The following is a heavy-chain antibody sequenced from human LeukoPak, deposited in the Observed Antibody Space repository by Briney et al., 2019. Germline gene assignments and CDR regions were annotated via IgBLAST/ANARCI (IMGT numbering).Heavy chain of an antibody. V-gene: IGHV4-59*08. Sequence: LETLSLTCTVSGGSISSYYWSWIRQPPGKGLEWIGYIYYSGSTNYNPSLKSRVTISVDTSKNQVSLKLSSVTAADTAVYYCARGCRDGYSNYWYFDLWGRGTLATVSS. CDR1: GGSISSYY. CDR2: IYYSGST. J-gene: IGHJ2*01. D-gene: IGHD5-24*01. CDR3: ARGCRDGYSNYWYFDL.